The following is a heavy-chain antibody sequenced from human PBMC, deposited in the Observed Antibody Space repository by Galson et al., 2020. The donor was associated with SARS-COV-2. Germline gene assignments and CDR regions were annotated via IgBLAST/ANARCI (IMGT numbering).Heavy chain of an antibody. CDR3: ARDGKVGYDILTGYPTNYYYGMDV. D-gene: IGHD3-9*01. CDR1: GGTFSSYA. Sequence: SVKVSCKASGGTFSSYAISWVRQAPGQGLEWMGGIIPIFGTANYAQKFQGRVTITADESTSTAYMELSSLRSEDTAVYYCARDGKVGYDILTGYPTNYYYGMDVWGQGTTVTVSS. V-gene: IGHV1-69*13. CDR2: IIPIFGTA. J-gene: IGHJ6*02.